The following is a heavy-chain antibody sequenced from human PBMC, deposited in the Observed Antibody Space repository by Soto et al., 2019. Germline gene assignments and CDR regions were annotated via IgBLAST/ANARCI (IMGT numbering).Heavy chain of an antibody. CDR3: ARDKITGLFDY. Sequence: SETLSLTCAVSGGSISSGGYSWSWLRQPPGKGLEWIGYIYHSGSTYYNPSLKSRVTISEDRSKNQFSLKLTSVTAADTAVYYCARDKITGLFDYWGQGTLVTVSS. CDR1: GGSISSGGYS. CDR2: IYHSGST. V-gene: IGHV4-30-2*01. J-gene: IGHJ4*02. D-gene: IGHD2-8*02.